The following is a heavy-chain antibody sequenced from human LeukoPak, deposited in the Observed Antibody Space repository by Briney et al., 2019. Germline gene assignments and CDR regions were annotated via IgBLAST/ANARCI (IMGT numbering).Heavy chain of an antibody. CDR3: ARFTVGYGRFDI. V-gene: IGHV4-30-4*07. J-gene: IGHJ3*02. D-gene: IGHD5-18*01. CDR1: GGSISSAGYS. CDR2: IYYSGST. Sequence: KASETLSLTCAVSGGSISSAGYSWNWIRQPPGRGLEWIGYIYYSGSTYYNPSLKSRVTISVDTSKNQFSLKLSSVTAADTAVYYCARFTVGYGRFDIWGQGTMVTVSS.